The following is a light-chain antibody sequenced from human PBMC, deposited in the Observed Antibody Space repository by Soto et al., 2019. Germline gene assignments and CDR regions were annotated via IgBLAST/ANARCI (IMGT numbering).Light chain of an antibody. V-gene: IGKV3-20*01. Sequence: EIVLPQSPGSLSLSPGDRSTLSFRASQSVGGNVAWYQQIPGQPPKLLIFGASSRATGIADKFSGSGSGTDFTLTISRLEPADFALYYCQHYGAAPITFGQGTRLEIK. CDR3: QHYGAAPIT. CDR2: GAS. CDR1: QSVGGN. J-gene: IGKJ5*01.